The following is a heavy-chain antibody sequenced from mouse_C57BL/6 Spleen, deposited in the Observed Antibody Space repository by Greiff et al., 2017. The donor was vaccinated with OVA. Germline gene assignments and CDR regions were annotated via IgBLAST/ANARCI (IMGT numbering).Heavy chain of an antibody. CDR3: LLLPQQD. D-gene: IGHD1-1*01. CDR1: GYAFSSSW. Sequence: VKLMESGPELVKPGASVKISCKASGYAFSSSWMNWVKQRPGKGLEWIGRIYPGDGDTNYNGKFKGKATLTADKSSSTAYMQLSSLTSEDSAVYFCLLLPQQDWGQGTTLTVSS. V-gene: IGHV1-82*01. CDR2: IYPGDGDT. J-gene: IGHJ2*01.